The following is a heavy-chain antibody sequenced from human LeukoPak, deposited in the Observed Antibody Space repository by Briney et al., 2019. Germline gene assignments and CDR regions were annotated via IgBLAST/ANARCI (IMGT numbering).Heavy chain of an antibody. J-gene: IGHJ3*02. CDR2: ISYDGSTT. CDR3: ARDRSGIGNAFDI. D-gene: IGHD3-10*01. V-gene: IGHV3-30-3*01. Sequence: PGQSLRLSCAASGFTFSSIAMHWVRQAPGKGLEWVAVISYDGSTTYYADSVKGRFTISRDNSKNTLYLQMNSLRAEDTALYHCARDRSGIGNAFDIWGQGTMVAVSS. CDR1: GFTFSSIA.